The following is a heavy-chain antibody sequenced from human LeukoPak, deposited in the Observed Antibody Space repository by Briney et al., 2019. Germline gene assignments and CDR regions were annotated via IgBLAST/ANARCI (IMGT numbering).Heavy chain of an antibody. CDR2: ISYEGSSK. Sequence: PGRSLRLSCVASGFTFSNYAMHWVRQAPGKGLEWVAVISYEGSSKYYADSVRGRFTISRGNSKNTLHLQMDSLRDEDTAVYYCASPKRGDAILPDHWGQGTLVTVSS. V-gene: IGHV3-30*04. J-gene: IGHJ5*02. CDR3: ASPKRGDAILPDH. CDR1: GFTFSNYA. D-gene: IGHD3-10*01.